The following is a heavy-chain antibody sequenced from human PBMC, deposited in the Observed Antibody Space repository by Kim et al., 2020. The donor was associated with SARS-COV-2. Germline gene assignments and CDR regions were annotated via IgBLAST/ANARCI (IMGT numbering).Heavy chain of an antibody. D-gene: IGHD2-21*01. CDR3: YRWVTHSYSSI. J-gene: IGHJ6*02. CDR1: GFPFGDYH. Sequence: GGSLRLSCTGSGFPFGDYHVAWVRQAPGQGLEWLSFIGSQAQGGTTDYAASVQGRFTISRDNSKSIAYLQMDSLKTEDTAVYYCYRWVTHSYSSIWGQGTTVTVSS. CDR2: IGSQAQGGTT. V-gene: IGHV3-49*04.